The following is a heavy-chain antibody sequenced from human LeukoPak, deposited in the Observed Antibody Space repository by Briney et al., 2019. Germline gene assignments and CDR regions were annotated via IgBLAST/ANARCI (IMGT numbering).Heavy chain of an antibody. J-gene: IGHJ4*02. V-gene: IGHV4-4*07. CDR1: RGSISSYY. CDR2: ISTGGTT. CDR3: ARELSPSRAHDY. Sequence: PSETLSLTCAVPRGSISSYYWSWIRQPAGKGLEWIGRISTGGTTNYNPSLTSRITMSVDTSKNQFSLNLTSVTAADTAVYYCARELSPSRAHDYWGQGTLVTVSS. D-gene: IGHD5-24*01.